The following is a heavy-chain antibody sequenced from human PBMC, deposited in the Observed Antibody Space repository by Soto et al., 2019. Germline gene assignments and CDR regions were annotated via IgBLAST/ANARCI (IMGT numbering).Heavy chain of an antibody. CDR1: GSSISSGGYS. J-gene: IGHJ6*02. CDR2: IYHSGTT. Sequence: SETLSLTCAVSGSSISSGGYSWSWIRQPPGKGLEWIGYIYHSGTTYYNPSLKSRVTISVDRSKNQFSLNLSSVTAGDTAVYYCVRGHCTSMNCYGLGNPTSGNENIYGVDVWGQGTSVTVSS. D-gene: IGHD1-1*01. V-gene: IGHV4-30-2*01. CDR3: VRGHCTSMNCYGLGNPTSGNENIYGVDV.